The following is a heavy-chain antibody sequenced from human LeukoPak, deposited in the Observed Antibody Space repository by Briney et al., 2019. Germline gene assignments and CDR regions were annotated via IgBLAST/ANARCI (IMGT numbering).Heavy chain of an antibody. CDR3: AKDDYYDSSGFFDY. Sequence: QAGGSLRLSCAASGFTFDDYAMHGVRQAPGKGLEWVSGISWNSGSIGYADSVKGRFTISRDNAKNSLYLQMNSLRAEDMALYYCAKDDYYDSSGFFDYWGQGTLVTVSS. V-gene: IGHV3-9*03. CDR2: ISWNSGSI. CDR1: GFTFDDYA. J-gene: IGHJ4*02. D-gene: IGHD3-22*01.